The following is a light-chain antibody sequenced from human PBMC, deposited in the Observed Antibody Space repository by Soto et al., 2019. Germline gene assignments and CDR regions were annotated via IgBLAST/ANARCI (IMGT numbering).Light chain of an antibody. CDR2: GAS. J-gene: IGKJ1*01. CDR1: QSVSID. V-gene: IGKV3-15*01. CDR3: QQYNKWPLT. Sequence: IVMTQSPAPLSVSPGERATLSCRASQSVSIDLAWYQQTTGQAPRLLIYGASTRATGIPVRFSGSASGTECTLTISSLQSEDVTVYYCQQYNKWPLTLGQGTKVDIK.